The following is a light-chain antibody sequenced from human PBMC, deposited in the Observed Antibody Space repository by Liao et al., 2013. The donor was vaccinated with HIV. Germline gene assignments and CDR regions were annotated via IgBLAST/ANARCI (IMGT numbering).Light chain of an antibody. Sequence: SYDLTQPPSVSVSAGQTATITCSGNKLGEKYVSWYVQKAGQAPVLVIYRNVARPSGIPERFSASKSGDTATLTIKGTQPMDEGDYYCQVWDRGPALFGGGTKLTVL. CDR1: KLGEKY. V-gene: IGLV3-1*01. CDR2: RNV. CDR3: QVWDRGPAL. J-gene: IGLJ2*01.